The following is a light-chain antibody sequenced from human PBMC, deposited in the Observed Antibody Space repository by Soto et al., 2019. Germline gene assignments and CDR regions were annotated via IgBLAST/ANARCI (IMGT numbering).Light chain of an antibody. V-gene: IGKV3-15*01. Sequence: EIVMTQSPATLSVSPVERATLSCTASQSISSDLAWYQQKPGQAPRLLIYGSTRATGIPARFSGSGSGTEFTLTISSLQSEDSALYYCXQRSNXPPITFGQGTRLENK. J-gene: IGKJ5*01. CDR2: GS. CDR3: XQRSNXPPIT. CDR1: QSISSD.